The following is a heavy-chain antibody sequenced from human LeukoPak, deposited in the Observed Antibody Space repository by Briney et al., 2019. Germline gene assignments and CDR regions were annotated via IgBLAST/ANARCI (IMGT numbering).Heavy chain of an antibody. Sequence: SETLSLTCAVYGGSFSGYYWSWIRQPPGKGLEWIGEINHSGSTNYNPSLKSRVTISVDTSKNQFSLKLSSVTAADTAVYYCARAGDSGYWFDPWGQGTLVTVSS. V-gene: IGHV4-34*01. CDR2: INHSGST. CDR3: ARAGDSGYWFDP. D-gene: IGHD2-21*01. J-gene: IGHJ5*02. CDR1: GGSFSGYY.